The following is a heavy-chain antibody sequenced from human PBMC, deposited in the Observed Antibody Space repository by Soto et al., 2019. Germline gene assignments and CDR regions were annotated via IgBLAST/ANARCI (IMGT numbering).Heavy chain of an antibody. CDR2: ISGSGGST. Sequence: EVQLLESGGGLVQPGGSLRLSCAASGFTFSSYAMSWVRQAPGKGLEWVSAISGSGGSTYYADSVKGRFTISRDNSKNTLYLQMNSLRAEDTAVYYCAKAGTYCSSTSCYPFDYYYGMHVWGEGTTVTVSS. CDR3: AKAGTYCSSTSCYPFDYYYGMHV. CDR1: GFTFSSYA. V-gene: IGHV3-23*01. J-gene: IGHJ6*04. D-gene: IGHD2-2*01.